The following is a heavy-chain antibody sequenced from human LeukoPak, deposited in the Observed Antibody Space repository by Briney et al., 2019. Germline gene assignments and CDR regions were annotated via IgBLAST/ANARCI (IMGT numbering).Heavy chain of an antibody. CDR3: AKDFISFSMDV. D-gene: IGHD3-3*02. CDR2: ISSSSSPI. CDR1: GLTFSSYS. J-gene: IGHJ6*04. Sequence: GGSLRLSCVVSGLTFSSYSMNWVRQAPGKGLEWVSYISSSSSPIYYSDSVKGRFTISRDNAKNSLYLQMNSLRAEDTAVYYCAKDFISFSMDVWGKGTTVTISS. V-gene: IGHV3-48*01.